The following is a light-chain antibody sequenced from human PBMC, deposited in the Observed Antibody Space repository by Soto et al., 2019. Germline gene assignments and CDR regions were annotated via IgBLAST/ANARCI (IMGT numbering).Light chain of an antibody. CDR2: EVS. Sequence: QSVLTQPASVSGSPGQSITISCTGTSSDVGGYNYVSWYQQHPGKAPKLMIYEVSNRPSGVSNRFSGSKSGNTASLTISWIQAEDEADYYSSSYTSSSTLVFGTGTKVTVL. V-gene: IGLV2-14*01. CDR1: SSDVGGYNY. CDR3: SSYTSSSTLV. J-gene: IGLJ1*01.